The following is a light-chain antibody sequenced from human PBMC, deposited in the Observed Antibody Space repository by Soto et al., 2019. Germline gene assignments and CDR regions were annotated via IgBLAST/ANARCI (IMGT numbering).Light chain of an antibody. CDR2: EVN. CDR1: SSDVGGFRY. Sequence: QSALTQPASVSGSPGQSITISCTGTSSDVGGFRYVSWYQQHPGKAPKLIIYEVNNRPSGVSSRFSGSKSGNTASLTISGLQAEDESHYYCISYTSTSTPYVFGTVTKLTVL. CDR3: ISYTSTSTPYV. J-gene: IGLJ1*01. V-gene: IGLV2-14*01.